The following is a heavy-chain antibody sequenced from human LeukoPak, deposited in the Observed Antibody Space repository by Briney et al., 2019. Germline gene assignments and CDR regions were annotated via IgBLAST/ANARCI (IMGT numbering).Heavy chain of an antibody. CDR1: GFTFSSYW. CDR3: ARDGRYSYGLGIDY. V-gene: IGHV3-7*01. Sequence: PGGSLRLSCAASGFTFSSYWMSWVRQAPGKGLEWVANIKQDGSEKYYVDSVKGRFTISRDNAKNSLYLQMNSLRAEDTAVYYCARDGRYSYGLGIDYWGQGTLVTVSS. J-gene: IGHJ4*02. D-gene: IGHD5-18*01. CDR2: IKQDGSEK.